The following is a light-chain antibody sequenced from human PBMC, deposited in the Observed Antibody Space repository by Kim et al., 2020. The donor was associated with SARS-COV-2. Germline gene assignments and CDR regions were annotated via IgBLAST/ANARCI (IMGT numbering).Light chain of an antibody. CDR1: HGISSY. V-gene: IGKV1-12*01. CDR3: QQGNSFPFT. J-gene: IGKJ2*01. Sequence: DIQMTQSPASVSASVGDRVTITCRASHGISSYLVWYQQKPGRAPKFLISGASTLESGVPPHFSVSGSGTDFTLTITSLQPEDSATYFCQQGNSFPFTFGQGTRVDIK. CDR2: GAS.